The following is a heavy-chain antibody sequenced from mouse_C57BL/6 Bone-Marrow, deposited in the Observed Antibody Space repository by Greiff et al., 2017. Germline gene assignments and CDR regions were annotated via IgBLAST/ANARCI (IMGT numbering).Heavy chain of an antibody. Sequence: LVESGAELVRPGASVKLSCTASGFNIKDDYMHWVKQRPEQGLEWIGWIDPENGDTEYASKFQGKATITADTSSNTAYLQLSSLTSEDTAVYYCTTVYGNYGYFDVWGTGTTVTVSS. V-gene: IGHV14-4*01. J-gene: IGHJ1*03. CDR2: IDPENGDT. CDR3: TTVYGNYGYFDV. CDR1: GFNIKDDY. D-gene: IGHD2-1*01.